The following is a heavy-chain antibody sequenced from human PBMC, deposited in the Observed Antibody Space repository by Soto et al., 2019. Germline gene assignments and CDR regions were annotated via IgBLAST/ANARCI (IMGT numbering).Heavy chain of an antibody. CDR1: GGSFSGYY. J-gene: IGHJ5*02. CDR3: ASGSAAGTVVWNWFDP. Sequence: QVQLQQWGAGLLKPSETLSLTCAVYGGSFSGYYWSWIRQPPGKGLEWIGEINHRGSTNYNPSLKSRGTIAVATSKNQFSLKLSSVTAADTAVYYCASGSAAGTVVWNWFDPWGQGTLVTVSS. V-gene: IGHV4-34*01. CDR2: INHRGST. D-gene: IGHD6-13*01.